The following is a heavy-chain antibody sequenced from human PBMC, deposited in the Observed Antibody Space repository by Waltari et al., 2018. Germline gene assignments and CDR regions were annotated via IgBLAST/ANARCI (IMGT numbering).Heavy chain of an antibody. V-gene: IGHV3-33*01. Sequence: QVQLVESGGGVVQPGRSLRLSCAASGFTFSSYGLHWVRKAPGKGLEWVAVIWYDGSNKYYADSVKGRFTISRDNSKNTLYLQMNSLRAEDTAVYYCARDSKVALYLGGMDVWGQGTTVTVSS. CDR3: ARDSKVALYLGGMDV. CDR1: GFTFSSYG. J-gene: IGHJ6*02. CDR2: IWYDGSNK. D-gene: IGHD1-26*01.